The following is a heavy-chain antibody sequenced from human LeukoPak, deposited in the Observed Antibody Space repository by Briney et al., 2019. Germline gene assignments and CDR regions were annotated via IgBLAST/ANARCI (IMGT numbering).Heavy chain of an antibody. CDR1: GFTFSSYA. D-gene: IGHD3-10*01. Sequence: GGSLRLSCAASGFTFSSYAMHWVRQAPGKGLEWVAVISYDGSNKYYADSVKGRFTMSRDNAKNTVYLQMNSLRAEDTAVYYCARGVSTLVRGPGYWGQGTLVTVSS. CDR3: ARGVSTLVRGPGY. V-gene: IGHV3-30-3*01. CDR2: ISYDGSNK. J-gene: IGHJ4*02.